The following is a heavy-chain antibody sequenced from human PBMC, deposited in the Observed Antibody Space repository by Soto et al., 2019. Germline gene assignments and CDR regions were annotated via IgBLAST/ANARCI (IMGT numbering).Heavy chain of an antibody. J-gene: IGHJ4*02. Sequence: EVQLVESGGGLVQPGRSLRLSCAASGFNFDDYAMHWVRQAPGKGLEWVSGISWNSGSIGYADSVKGRFTISRDNANTSLYLQMNSLRADDTALYYCAKGGQLLSEGGGHWGQGTLVTVSS. CDR2: ISWNSGSI. V-gene: IGHV3-9*01. CDR3: AKGGQLLSEGGGH. D-gene: IGHD2-2*01. CDR1: GFNFDDYA.